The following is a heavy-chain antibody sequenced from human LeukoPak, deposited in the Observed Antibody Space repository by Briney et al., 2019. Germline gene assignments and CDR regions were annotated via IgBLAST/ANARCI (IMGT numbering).Heavy chain of an antibody. V-gene: IGHV1-24*01. CDR1: GYTLTELS. Sequence: ASVKVSCKVSGYTLTELSMHWVRQAPGKGLEWMGGFDPEDGETIYAQKFQGRVTTTEDTSTDTAYMELSSLRSEDTAVYYCATWGALITHNYGYWGQGTLVTVSS. J-gene: IGHJ4*02. CDR3: ATWGALITHNYGY. D-gene: IGHD3-22*01. CDR2: FDPEDGET.